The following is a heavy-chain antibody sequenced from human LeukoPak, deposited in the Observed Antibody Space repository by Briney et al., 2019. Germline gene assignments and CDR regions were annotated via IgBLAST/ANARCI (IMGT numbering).Heavy chain of an antibody. CDR2: ISSNGGSA. CDR3: VKDRMVRGVIIRGYFDY. CDR1: GFTFSSYA. V-gene: IGHV3-64D*06. J-gene: IGHJ4*02. D-gene: IGHD3-10*01. Sequence: GGSLRLSCSASGFTFSSYAMHWVRQAPGKGLEYVSAISSNGGSAHYADSVKGRFTISRDNSKNTLYLQMSSLRAEDTAVYYCVKDRMVRGVIIRGYFDYWGQGTLVTVSS.